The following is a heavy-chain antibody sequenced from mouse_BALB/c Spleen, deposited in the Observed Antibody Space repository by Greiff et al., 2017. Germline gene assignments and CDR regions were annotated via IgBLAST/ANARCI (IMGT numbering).Heavy chain of an antibody. CDR1: GYAFTNYL. D-gene: IGHD1-1*01. J-gene: IGHJ4*01. Sequence: VQLQQSGAELVRPGTSVKVSCKASGYAFTNYLIEWVKQRPGQGLEWIGVINPGSGGTNYNEKFKGKATLTADKSSSTAYMQLSSLTSDDSAVYFCVYYGSLYAMDYWGQGTSVTVSS. CDR2: INPGSGGT. V-gene: IGHV1-54*01. CDR3: VYYGSLYAMDY.